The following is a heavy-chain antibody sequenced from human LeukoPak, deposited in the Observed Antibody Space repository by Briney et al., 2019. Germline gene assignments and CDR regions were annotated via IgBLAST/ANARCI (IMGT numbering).Heavy chain of an antibody. J-gene: IGHJ6*03. Sequence: GGSLRLSCAASGFTFSSYAMHWVRQAPGKGLEWVAVISYDGSNKYYADSVKGRFTISRDNSKNTLYLQMNSLRAEDTAVYYCAKDRFVHIWFGQGYVDVWGKGTTVIVSS. D-gene: IGHD3-10*01. V-gene: IGHV3-30*04. CDR2: ISYDGSNK. CDR1: GFTFSSYA. CDR3: AKDRFVHIWFGQGYVDV.